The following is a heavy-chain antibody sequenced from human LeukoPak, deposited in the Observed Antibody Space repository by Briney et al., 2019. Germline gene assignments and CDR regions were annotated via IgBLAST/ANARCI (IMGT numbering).Heavy chain of an antibody. CDR2: IRSKANSYAT. Sequence: PGGSLKLSCAASGFTFSGSAMHWVRQASGKGLGWVGRIRSKANSYATAYAASVKGRFTISRDDSKNTAYLQMNSLKTEDTAVYYCTSAVEWSDYDFWSGRNWFDPWGQGTLVTVSS. J-gene: IGHJ5*02. D-gene: IGHD3-3*01. CDR1: GFTFSGSA. V-gene: IGHV3-73*01. CDR3: TSAVEWSDYDFWSGRNWFDP.